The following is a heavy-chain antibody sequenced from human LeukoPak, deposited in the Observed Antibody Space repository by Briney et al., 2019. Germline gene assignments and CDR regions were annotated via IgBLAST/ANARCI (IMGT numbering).Heavy chain of an antibody. V-gene: IGHV3-11*01. CDR2: ISSSGSTI. Sequence: GGSLRLSCAASGFTFSDYYMSWIRQAPGKGLEWVSYISSSGSTIYYADSVKGRFTISRDNAKNSLYLQMNSLRAEDTAVYYCASMRVTPESTDYWGQGTLVTISS. CDR1: GFTFSDYY. D-gene: IGHD5-18*01. J-gene: IGHJ4*02. CDR3: ASMRVTPESTDY.